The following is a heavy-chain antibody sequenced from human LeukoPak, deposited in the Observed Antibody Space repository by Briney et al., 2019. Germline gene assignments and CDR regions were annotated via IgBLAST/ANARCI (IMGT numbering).Heavy chain of an antibody. V-gene: IGHV3-21*01. CDR2: ISSSSSFI. CDR1: GFTFSSYS. D-gene: IGHD5-12*01. J-gene: IGHJ1*01. CDR3: ARDLLVATTGYFQH. Sequence: GGSLRLSCAASGFTFSSYSMNWVRQAPGKGLEWVSSISSSSSFIYYADSVKGRFTISRDNAKNSLYLQMNSLRAEDTAVYYCARDLLVATTGYFQHWGQGTLVTVSS.